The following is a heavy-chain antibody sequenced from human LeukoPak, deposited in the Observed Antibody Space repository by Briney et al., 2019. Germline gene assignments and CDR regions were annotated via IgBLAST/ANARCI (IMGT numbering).Heavy chain of an antibody. Sequence: PSETLSLTCTVSGGSISSSSYYWGWIRQPPGKGLEWIGSIYYSGSTYYNPSLKSRVTISVDTSKNQFSLKLSSVTAADTAVYYCARVAPSIAAAVWWFDPWGQGTLVTVSS. V-gene: IGHV4-39*07. CDR2: IYYSGST. CDR1: GGSISSSSYY. D-gene: IGHD6-13*01. CDR3: ARVAPSIAAAVWWFDP. J-gene: IGHJ5*02.